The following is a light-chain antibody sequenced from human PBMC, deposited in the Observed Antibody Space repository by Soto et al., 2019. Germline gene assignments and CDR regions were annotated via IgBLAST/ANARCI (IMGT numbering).Light chain of an antibody. CDR1: QTINDW. CDR2: KAS. V-gene: IGKV1-5*03. J-gene: IGKJ1*01. CDR3: QQYNSNPWT. Sequence: IQMTQSPSTLSASVGDRVTITCRASQTINDWLAWYQQTPGKAPKLLIYKASSLEGGVPSRFSGSGSGTEFTLTISSLQPDDFATYYCQQYNSNPWTFGQGTKVDIK.